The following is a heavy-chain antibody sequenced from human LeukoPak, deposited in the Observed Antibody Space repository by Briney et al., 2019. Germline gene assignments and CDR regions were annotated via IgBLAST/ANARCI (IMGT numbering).Heavy chain of an antibody. CDR1: GYSISSGYY. CDR2: IYYSGST. V-gene: IGHV4-38-2*01. J-gene: IGHJ4*02. Sequence: PSETLSLTCAVSGYSISSGYYWGWIRQPPGKGLEWIGSIYYSGSTYYNPSLKSRVTISVDTSKNQFSLKLSSVTAADTAVYYCARPPGRGRGYFDYWGQGTLVTVSS. D-gene: IGHD1-26*01. CDR3: ARPPGRGRGYFDY.